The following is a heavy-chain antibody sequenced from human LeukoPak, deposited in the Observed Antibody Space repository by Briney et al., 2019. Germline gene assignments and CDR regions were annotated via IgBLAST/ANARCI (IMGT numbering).Heavy chain of an antibody. D-gene: IGHD3-22*01. J-gene: IGHJ4*02. Sequence: PGGSLRLSCAASGFTVANDRMNWVRQAPGKGLEWVGRIKSKTDGGTTDYAAPVKGRFTISRDDSKNTLYLQMNSLKTEDTAVYYCTTDRKYYYDSSGSYYFDYWGQGTLVTVSS. CDR1: GFTVANDR. CDR3: TTDRKYYYDSSGSYYFDY. CDR2: IKSKTDGGTT. V-gene: IGHV3-15*07.